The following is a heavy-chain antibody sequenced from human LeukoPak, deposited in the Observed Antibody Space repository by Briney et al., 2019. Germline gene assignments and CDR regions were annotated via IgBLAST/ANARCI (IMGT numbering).Heavy chain of an antibody. CDR2: INHSGST. CDR3: AREDHYYDSSGNKLDY. J-gene: IGHJ4*02. D-gene: IGHD3-22*01. Sequence: PSETLSLTCAVYGGSFSGYYWSWIRQPPGKGLEWIEEINHSGSTNYNPSLKSRVTISVDTSKNQFSLKLSSVTAADTAVYYCAREDHYYDSSGNKLDYWGQGTLATVSS. CDR1: GGSFSGYY. V-gene: IGHV4-34*01.